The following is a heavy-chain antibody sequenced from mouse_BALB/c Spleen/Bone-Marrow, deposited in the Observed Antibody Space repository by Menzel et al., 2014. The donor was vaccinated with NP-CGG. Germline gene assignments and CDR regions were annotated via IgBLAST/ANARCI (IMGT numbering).Heavy chain of an antibody. CDR2: ICPGNGDT. J-gene: IGHJ4*01. CDR3: ATLYAMDY. V-gene: IGHV1-12*01. CDR1: GYTFTSYN. Sequence: LQQSGAELVKPGASVKMSCKASGYTFTSYNMHWVKQTPGQGLEWIGAICPGNGDTSYNQKFKGKATLTADKSSSTAYMQLSSLTSEDSAVYYCATLYAMDYWGQGTSVTVSS.